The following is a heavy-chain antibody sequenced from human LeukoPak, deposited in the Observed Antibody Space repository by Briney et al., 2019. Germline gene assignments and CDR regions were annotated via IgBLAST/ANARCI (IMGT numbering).Heavy chain of an antibody. J-gene: IGHJ6*02. CDR1: GFSFSSYW. V-gene: IGHV3-7*01. D-gene: IGHD3-16*01. CDR2: IKQYASEK. Sequence: GGSLRLSCAASGFSFSSYWMSWVRQAPGKGLEWVANIKQYASEKYYVDSVKGRFTISRDSAKNSLYLQMNSLRAEDTAVCYCARIIGGFTLQGDYYGMDVWGQGTTVTVSS. CDR3: ARIIGGFTLQGDYYGMDV.